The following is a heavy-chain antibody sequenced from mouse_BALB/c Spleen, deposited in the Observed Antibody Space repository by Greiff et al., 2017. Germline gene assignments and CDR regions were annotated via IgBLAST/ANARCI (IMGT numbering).Heavy chain of an antibody. Sequence: EVKLVESGGGLVQPGGSMKLSCVASGFTFSNYWMNWVRQSREKGLEWVAEIRLKSNNYATHYAESVKGRFTISRDDSKSSVYLQMNNLRAEDTGIYYCTRDYYGYPLFAYWGQGTLVTVSA. CDR3: TRDYYGYPLFAY. J-gene: IGHJ3*01. V-gene: IGHV6-6*02. CDR2: IRLKSNNYAT. D-gene: IGHD2-2*01. CDR1: GFTFSNYW.